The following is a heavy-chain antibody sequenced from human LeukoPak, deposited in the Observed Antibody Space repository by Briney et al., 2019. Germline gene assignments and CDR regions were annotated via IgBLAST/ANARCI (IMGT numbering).Heavy chain of an antibody. CDR2: VNRVGSET. Sequence: PGGSLRLSCAASGFTLSNHWMTWVRQDPGRWPEWVANVNRVGSETYYLDSVKGRFTISKDNAKNSLYLQMNSLRAEDTALYHCARNNGMDVWGQGTTVIVSS. CDR1: GFTLSNHW. CDR3: ARNNGMDV. J-gene: IGHJ6*02. V-gene: IGHV3-7*03.